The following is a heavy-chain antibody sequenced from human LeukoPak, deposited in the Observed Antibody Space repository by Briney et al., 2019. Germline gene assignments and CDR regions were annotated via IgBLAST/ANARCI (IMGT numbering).Heavy chain of an antibody. Sequence: PGGSLRLSCAASGFGFNNYAMTWVRQAPGKGLEWVSLISGSGGTTDYADSVKGRFTISRDNSKNTLYLQMNSLRAEDTAVYYCAKDSGDYYDSSGYYYLDYWGQGTLVTVSS. CDR2: ISGSGGTT. CDR1: GFGFNNYA. D-gene: IGHD3-22*01. CDR3: AKDSGDYYDSSGYYYLDY. J-gene: IGHJ4*02. V-gene: IGHV3-23*01.